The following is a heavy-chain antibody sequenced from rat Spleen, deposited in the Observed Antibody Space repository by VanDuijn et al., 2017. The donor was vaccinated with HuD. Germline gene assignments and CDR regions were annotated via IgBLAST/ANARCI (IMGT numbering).Heavy chain of an antibody. V-gene: IGHV5-7*01. D-gene: IGHD5-1*01. CDR2: ISYDGSST. J-gene: IGHJ3*01. CDR1: GFTFSDYN. Sequence: EVQLVESGGGLVQPGRSLKLSCAASGFTFSDYNMAWVRQAPKKGLEWVATISYDGSSTYYRDSVKGRFTISRDNAKSTLYLQMDSLRSEDTATYYCTTGTGDRYWGQGTLVTVSS. CDR3: TTGTGDRY.